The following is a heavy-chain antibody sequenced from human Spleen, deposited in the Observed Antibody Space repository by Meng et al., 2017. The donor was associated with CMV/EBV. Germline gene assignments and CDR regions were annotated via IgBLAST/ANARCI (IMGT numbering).Heavy chain of an antibody. V-gene: IGHV3-7*01. D-gene: IGHD3-22*01. CDR3: ASIDYYDSSGYYYFDY. CDR1: GFTFSSYW. CDR2: IKQDGSEK. Sequence: GGSLRLSCAASGFTFSSYWMSWVRQAPGKGLEWVANIKQDGSEKYYVDSVKGRFTIARDNAKNSLYLQMNSLRAEDTAVYYCASIDYYDSSGYYYFDYWGQGTLVTVSS. J-gene: IGHJ4*02.